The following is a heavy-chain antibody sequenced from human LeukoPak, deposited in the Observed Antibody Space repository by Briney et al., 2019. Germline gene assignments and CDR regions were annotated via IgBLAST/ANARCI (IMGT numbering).Heavy chain of an antibody. Sequence: SGTLSLTCTVSGGSISSSSYYWGWIRQPPGKGLEWIGSIYYSGSTYYNPSLKSRVTISVDTSKNQFSLKLSPVTAADTAVYYCARELITMVRGVIDYWGQGTLVTVSS. D-gene: IGHD3-10*01. J-gene: IGHJ4*02. V-gene: IGHV4-39*07. CDR2: IYYSGST. CDR3: ARELITMVRGVIDY. CDR1: GGSISSSSYY.